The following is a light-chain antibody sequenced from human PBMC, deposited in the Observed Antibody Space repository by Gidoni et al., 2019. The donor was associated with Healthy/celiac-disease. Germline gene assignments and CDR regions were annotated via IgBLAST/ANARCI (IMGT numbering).Light chain of an antibody. CDR3: QQYNNWPYT. Sequence: PARRSVAPGERATRSCRASHSVSSNLAWYQQKPGQAPRLLIYGASTRATGIPARFSGSGSGTEFTLTISSLQSEDFAVYYCQQYNNWPYTFGQGTKLEIK. J-gene: IGKJ2*01. CDR1: HSVSSN. V-gene: IGKV3-15*01. CDR2: GAS.